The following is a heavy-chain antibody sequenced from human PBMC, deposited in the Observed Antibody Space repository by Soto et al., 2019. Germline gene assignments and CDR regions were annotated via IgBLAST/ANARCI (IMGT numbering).Heavy chain of an antibody. V-gene: IGHV4-34*01. CDR2: INHSGST. J-gene: IGHJ4*02. D-gene: IGHD1-1*01. CDR3: ARVPPHEGGTLFAPYYCDY. Sequence: SETLSLTCAVYGGSFSGYYWSWIRQPPGKGLEWIGEINHSGSTNYNPSLKSRVTISVDTPKNQFSLKLSSVTAADTAVYYCARVPPHEGGTLFAPYYCDYWGQAALATV. CDR1: GGSFSGYY.